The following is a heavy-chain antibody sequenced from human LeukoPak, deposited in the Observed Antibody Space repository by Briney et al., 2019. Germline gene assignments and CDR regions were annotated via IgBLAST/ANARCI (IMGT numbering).Heavy chain of an antibody. CDR2: TNPIVGAT. Sequence: ASVKVSCKASRGTFSRYSISWARQAPGQGLEWMGGTNPIVGATYYAQKFQGRVTISRDESTSTANMELSSLRPDDTAVYYCARGRVMNDYGGNILEYWGQGTLVTVSS. J-gene: IGHJ4*02. CDR1: RGTFSRYS. V-gene: IGHV1-69*13. D-gene: IGHD4-23*01. CDR3: ARGRVMNDYGGNILEY.